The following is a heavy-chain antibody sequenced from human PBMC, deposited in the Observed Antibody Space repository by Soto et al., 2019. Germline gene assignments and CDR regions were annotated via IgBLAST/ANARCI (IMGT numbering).Heavy chain of an antibody. CDR1: GFTFSRYW. CDR2: IKQDGSEK. Sequence: EVQLVESGGGLVQPGGSLRLSCADSGFTFSRYWVSWVRQAPGKGLEWVANIKQDGSEKYYVDSVKGRFTISRDNAKNSLYLQMNSLRAEDTAVYYCASDPLLYFMDVWGKGTTVTVSS. D-gene: IGHD2-21*01. J-gene: IGHJ6*03. CDR3: ASDPLLYFMDV. V-gene: IGHV3-7*01.